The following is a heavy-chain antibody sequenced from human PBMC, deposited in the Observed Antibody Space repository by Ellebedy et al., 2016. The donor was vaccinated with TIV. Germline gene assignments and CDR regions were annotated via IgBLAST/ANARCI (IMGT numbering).Heavy chain of an antibody. CDR2: IGAAGDT. J-gene: IGHJ4*02. V-gene: IGHV3-13*01. CDR1: GFSLRRYD. Sequence: GESLKISXAASGFSLRRYDMHWVRQNAGKGLEWVSAIGAAGDTYYSASLKGRFTISKDNAKNSLSLLMNTLTGGDTAVYYCVRGSQFDILSGHLAFDYWGQGALVSVSS. CDR3: VRGSQFDILSGHLAFDY. D-gene: IGHD3-9*01.